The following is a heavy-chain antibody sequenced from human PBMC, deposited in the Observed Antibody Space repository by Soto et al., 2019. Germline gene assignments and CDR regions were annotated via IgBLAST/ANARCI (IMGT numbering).Heavy chain of an antibody. Sequence: EVQLLESGGGLVQPGGSLRLSCAASGFTFSSYAMSWVRQAPGKGLEWVSTISFSGTNTHYADSVKGQFTISRDNSKNTRYLQMNSLRGEDTAVYYCAKVGSGSYSAHSWGQGTLVTVSS. J-gene: IGHJ4*02. CDR2: ISFSGTNT. CDR3: AKVGSGSYSAHS. D-gene: IGHD3-10*01. CDR1: GFTFSSYA. V-gene: IGHV3-23*01.